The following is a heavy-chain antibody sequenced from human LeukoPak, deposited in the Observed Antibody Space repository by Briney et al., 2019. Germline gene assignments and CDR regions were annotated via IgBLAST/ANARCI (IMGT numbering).Heavy chain of an antibody. J-gene: IGHJ3*02. D-gene: IGHD6-6*01. CDR3: ARGRSYSSSSTAFDI. CDR1: GYTFTGYY. CDR2: INPNSGGT. V-gene: IGHV1-2*02. Sequence: ASVKVSCKASGYTFTGYYMHWVRQAPGQGLEWMGWINPNSGGTNYAQKFQGRVTMTRDTSISTAYMELSRLRSDDTAVYYCARGRSYSSSSTAFDIWGQGTMVTVSS.